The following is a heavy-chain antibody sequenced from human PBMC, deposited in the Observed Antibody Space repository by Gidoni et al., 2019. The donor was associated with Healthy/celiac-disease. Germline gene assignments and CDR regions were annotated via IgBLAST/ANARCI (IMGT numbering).Heavy chain of an antibody. CDR1: GVTFSSYA. J-gene: IGHJ2*01. CDR2: IIPIFGTA. CDR3: AKTYYYDSSGYYYWYFDL. V-gene: IGHV1-69*06. Sequence: QVQLVQSGAEVKKPGSSVKVSCKASGVTFSSYAISWVRQAPGQGLEWMGGIIPIFGTANYAQKFQGRVTITADKSTSTAYMELSSLRSEDTAVYYCAKTYYYDSSGYYYWYFDLWGRGTLVTVSS. D-gene: IGHD3-22*01.